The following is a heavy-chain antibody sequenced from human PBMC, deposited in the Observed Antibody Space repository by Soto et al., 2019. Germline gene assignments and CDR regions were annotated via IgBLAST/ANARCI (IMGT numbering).Heavy chain of an antibody. D-gene: IGHD1-26*01. V-gene: IGHV4-34*01. CDR1: GGSFSGYY. CDR2: INHSGST. J-gene: IGHJ6*02. CDR3: ARGRAWGYYYYGMDV. Sequence: ASETLSLTCAVYGGSFSGYYCSWIRQPPGKGLEWIGEINHSGSTNYNPSLKSRVTISVDTSKNQFSLKLSSVTAADTAVYYCARGRAWGYYYYGMDVWGQGTTVTVSS.